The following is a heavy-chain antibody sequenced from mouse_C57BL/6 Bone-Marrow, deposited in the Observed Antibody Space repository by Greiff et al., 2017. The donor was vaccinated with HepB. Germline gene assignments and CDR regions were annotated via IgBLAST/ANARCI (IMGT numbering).Heavy chain of an antibody. V-gene: IGHV1-81*01. CDR3: ARSGTTVVATEWEAY. D-gene: IGHD1-1*01. J-gene: IGHJ3*01. CDR2: IYPRSGNT. Sequence: VQRVESGAELARPGASVKLSCKASGYTFTSYGISWVKQRTGQGLEWIGEIYPRSGNTYYNEKFKGKATLTADKSSSTAYMELRSLTSEDSAVYFCARSGTTVVATEWEAYWGQGTLVTVSA. CDR1: GYTFTSYG.